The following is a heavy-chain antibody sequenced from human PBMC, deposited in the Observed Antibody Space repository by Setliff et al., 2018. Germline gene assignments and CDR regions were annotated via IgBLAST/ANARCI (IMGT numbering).Heavy chain of an antibody. Sequence: GGSLRLSCAASGFTFADFAMHWVRQPPGKGLEWVSRISWDGVTTYYADSVKGRFTISRDSSKNSLSLQMNSLRVEDTAIYYCVRARDAFNWNSYYFASWGQGTLVTVSS. CDR3: VRARDAFNWNSYYFAS. CDR2: ISWDGVTT. D-gene: IGHD1-20*01. J-gene: IGHJ4*02. CDR1: GFTFADFA. V-gene: IGHV3-43D*04.